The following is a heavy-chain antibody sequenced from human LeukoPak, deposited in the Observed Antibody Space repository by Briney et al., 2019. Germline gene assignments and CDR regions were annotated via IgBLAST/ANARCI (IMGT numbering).Heavy chain of an antibody. V-gene: IGHV3-21*01. CDR1: GFTFSSYS. CDR2: ISSSSSYI. J-gene: IGHJ4*02. D-gene: IGHD6-19*01. CDR3: ARDLKAGAVAGTALFG. Sequence: PGGSLRLSCAASGFTFSSYSMNWVRQAPGKGLEWVPSISSSSSYIYYADSVKGRFTISRDNAKNSLYLQMNSLRAEGTAVYYCARDLKAGAVAGTALFGWGQGTLVTVSS.